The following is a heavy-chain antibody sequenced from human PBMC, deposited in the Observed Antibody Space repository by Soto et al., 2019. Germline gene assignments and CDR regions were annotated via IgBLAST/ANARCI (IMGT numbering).Heavy chain of an antibody. D-gene: IGHD6-13*01. CDR2: ISYDGSNK. V-gene: IGHV3-30*03. Sequence: ESGGGVVQPGRSLRLSCAASGFTFSSYGMHWVRQAPGKGLEWVAVISYDGSNKYYADSVKGRFTISRDNSKNTLYLQMNSLRAEDTAVYYCARDHSSSWYYFDYWGQGTLVTVSS. CDR1: GFTFSSYG. J-gene: IGHJ4*02. CDR3: ARDHSSSWYYFDY.